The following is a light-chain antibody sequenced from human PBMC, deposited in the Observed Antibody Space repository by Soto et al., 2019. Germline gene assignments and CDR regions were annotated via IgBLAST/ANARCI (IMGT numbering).Light chain of an antibody. V-gene: IGLV2-14*01. CDR3: RSYTRSSSYV. Sequence: QSALTQPASVSGSPGQSIAISCTGTSSDVGAYNSVSWYQQYPGKAPKLMIHDVSNRPSGVSDRFSGSKSGNTASLTISGLQAEDEADYYCRSYTRSSSYVFGSGTKVTVL. CDR2: DVS. CDR1: SSDVGAYNS. J-gene: IGLJ1*01.